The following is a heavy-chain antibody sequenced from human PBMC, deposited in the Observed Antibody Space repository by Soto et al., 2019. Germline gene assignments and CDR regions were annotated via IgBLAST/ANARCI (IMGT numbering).Heavy chain of an antibody. CDR2: IYWDDAK. CDR1: GFSLSTSGVG. V-gene: IGHV2-5*02. CDR3: AHRASLQGNGDGGYFDS. Sequence: QITLEESGPPRVQPTQTLTLTCIFSGFSLSTSGVGVGWIRQPPGKALEWLAFIYWDDAKRYSPSLRSSLTITKDSSRQQLALTMTSMDPVDTATYFGAHRASLQGNGDGGYFDSWGHGTLVTVSS. J-gene: IGHJ4*01. D-gene: IGHD3-10*01.